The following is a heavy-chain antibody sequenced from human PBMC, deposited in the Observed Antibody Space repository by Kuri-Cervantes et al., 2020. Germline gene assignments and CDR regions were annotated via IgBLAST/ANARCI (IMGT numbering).Heavy chain of an antibody. D-gene: IGHD3-10*01. Sequence: GGSLRLSCAASGFIFRSYDMHWVRQATGKGLEYVSAIDTAGDRYYPGSVKGRVTISRENAKNALYLQMNSLRAGDTAVYYCSRDNCSSTSCQVLLWFRELADYYMDVWGKGTTVTVSS. CDR2: IDTAGDR. V-gene: IGHV3-13*01. CDR3: SRDNCSSTSCQVLLWFRELADYYMDV. J-gene: IGHJ6*03. CDR1: GFIFRSYD.